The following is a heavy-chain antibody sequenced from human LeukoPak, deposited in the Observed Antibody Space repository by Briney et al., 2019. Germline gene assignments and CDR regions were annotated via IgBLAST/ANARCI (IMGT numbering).Heavy chain of an antibody. J-gene: IGHJ4*02. D-gene: IGHD6-19*01. CDR1: GFTFSDYF. CDR3: ATSQSSVAGIVGD. Sequence: GGSLRLSCAVSGFTFSDYFMTWLRQARGKGLEWVAYISGSGSNKYYADSVKGGFTISRDNAKNSLYLQMNSLRVEDTAVYYCATSQSSVAGIVGDWGQGTLVTVSS. V-gene: IGHV3-11*04. CDR2: ISGSGSNK.